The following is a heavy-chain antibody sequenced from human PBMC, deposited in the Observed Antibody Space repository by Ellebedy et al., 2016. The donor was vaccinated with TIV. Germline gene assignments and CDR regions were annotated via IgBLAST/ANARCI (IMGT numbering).Heavy chain of an antibody. CDR1: GGSFSGYY. CDR2: INHSGST. V-gene: IGHV4-34*01. CDR3: AKDLSQLRFLEWLSALDY. Sequence: SETLSLXCAVYGGSFSGYYWSWIRQPPGKGLEWIGEINHSGSTNYNPSLKSRVTISVDTSKNQFSLKLSSVTAEDTAVYYCAKDLSQLRFLEWLSALDYWGQGTLVTVSS. D-gene: IGHD3-3*01. J-gene: IGHJ4*02.